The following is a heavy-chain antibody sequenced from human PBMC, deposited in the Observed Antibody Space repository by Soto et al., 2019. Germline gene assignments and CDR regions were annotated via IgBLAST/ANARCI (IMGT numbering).Heavy chain of an antibody. CDR2: VSGSGTTT. J-gene: IGHJ3*02. Sequence: VGSLRLSCAASGFTFSSYAMTWVRQAPGKGLDWVSAVSGSGTTTYYADSVKGRFTISRDNAKNMLYLQLNSLRAEDTAVYYCARGFARTDASDIWGRGTMVTVSS. CDR1: GFTFSSYA. CDR3: ARGFARTDASDI. V-gene: IGHV3-23*01.